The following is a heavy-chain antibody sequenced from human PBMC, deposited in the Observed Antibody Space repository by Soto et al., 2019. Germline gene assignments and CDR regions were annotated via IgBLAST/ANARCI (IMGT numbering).Heavy chain of an antibody. D-gene: IGHD6-13*01. CDR1: GFIFTNFW. CDR3: AKDSWYFDL. Sequence: GGSLRLSCEASGFIFTNFWMHRVRQVPGKGLVWVSRIDTSGSSTSYADSVKGRFTISRDNAKNTVSLQMNSLRAEDTGVYYCAKDSWYFDLWSQGSLVTVSS. J-gene: IGHJ4*02. CDR2: IDTSGSST. V-gene: IGHV3-74*01.